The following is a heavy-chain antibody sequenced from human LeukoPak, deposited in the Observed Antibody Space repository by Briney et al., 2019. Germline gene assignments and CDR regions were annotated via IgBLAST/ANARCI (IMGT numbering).Heavy chain of an antibody. V-gene: IGHV4-38-2*02. CDR3: ASPPSYCSSTSCTFRAFDI. J-gene: IGHJ3*02. CDR2: IYHSGST. D-gene: IGHD2-2*01. CDR1: GYSISSGYY. Sequence: SETLSLTCTVSGYSISSGYYRGWIRQPPGKGLEWIGSIYHSGSTYYNPSLKSRVTISVDTSKNQFSLKLSSVTAADTAVYYCASPPSYCSSTSCTFRAFDIWGQGTMVTVSS.